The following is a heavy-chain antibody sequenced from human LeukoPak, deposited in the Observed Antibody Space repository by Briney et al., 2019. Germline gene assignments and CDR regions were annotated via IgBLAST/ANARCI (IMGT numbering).Heavy chain of an antibody. V-gene: IGHV3-48*02. CDR2: ISRSSSTI. J-gene: IGHJ4*02. D-gene: IGHD3-9*01. Sequence: GGSLRLSCTAAGLTFSSHSMNWVRQAPGKGLEWVSYISRSSSTIYCADSVKGRFTISRDNAKNSLYLQMNSLRDEDTAVYYCARVGTKDYDILTGYSLLYYFDYWGQGTLVTVSS. CDR1: GLTFSSHS. CDR3: ARVGTKDYDILTGYSLLYYFDY.